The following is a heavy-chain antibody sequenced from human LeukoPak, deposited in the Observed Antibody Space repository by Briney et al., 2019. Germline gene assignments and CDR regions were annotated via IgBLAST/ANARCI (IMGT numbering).Heavy chain of an antibody. CDR2: INPNSGGT. Sequence: GASVKVSCKASGYTFTGYYMHWVRQAPGQGLEWMGRINPNSGGTNYAQKFQGRVTMTRDTSISTAYMELSRLRSDDTAVYYCASSWGLYCSSTSCYRDYYYGMDVWGQGTTVTVSS. CDR1: GYTFTGYY. CDR3: ASSWGLYCSSTSCYRDYYYGMDV. D-gene: IGHD2-2*01. V-gene: IGHV1-2*06. J-gene: IGHJ6*02.